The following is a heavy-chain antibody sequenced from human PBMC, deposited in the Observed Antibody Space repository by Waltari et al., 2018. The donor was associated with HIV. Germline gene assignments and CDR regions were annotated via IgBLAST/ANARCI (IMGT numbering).Heavy chain of an antibody. CDR1: GFTFSTYS. V-gene: IGHV3-21*01. CDR3: ARDSNKYCSGGSCSRFDP. D-gene: IGHD2-15*01. Sequence: EVQLVESGGGLVKRGGYLRLSCAASGFTFSTYSMNWVRQATGKGLGWVSSSSSSSRYKYYADSVKGRITISRDNAKNSLYLQMNSLRAEDTAVYYCARDSNKYCSGGSCSRFDPWGQGTLVTVSS. J-gene: IGHJ5*02. CDR2: SSSSSRYK.